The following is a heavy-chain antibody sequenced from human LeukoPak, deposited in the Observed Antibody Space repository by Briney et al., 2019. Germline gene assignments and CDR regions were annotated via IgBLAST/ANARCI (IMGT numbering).Heavy chain of an antibody. CDR3: ARERCDGSYGLDY. CDR1: GGSISNYY. D-gene: IGHD5-18*01. Sequence: SETLSPTCTVSGGSISNYYWNWIRQPAGKRLEWIGRIYTSGSTNYNPSLKSRVTMSVDTSKNQFSLRLTSVTAADTAVYYCARERCDGSYGLDYWGQGTLVTVSS. V-gene: IGHV4-4*07. J-gene: IGHJ4*02. CDR2: IYTSGST.